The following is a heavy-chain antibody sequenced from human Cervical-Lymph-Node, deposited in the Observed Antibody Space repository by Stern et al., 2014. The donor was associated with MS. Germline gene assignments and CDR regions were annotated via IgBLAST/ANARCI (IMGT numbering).Heavy chain of an antibody. CDR1: GFSLSNSG. Sequence: VQLGESGGGVVQPGRSLTLSCAASGFSLSNSGMHWVCQAPGKGLEWVAVMSFVGGNRKYGDSVKGRFSISRDIANNTLFLQMNSLRPEDTAVYYCMGVGDAMHVWGQGTTVIVSS. CDR3: MGVGDAMHV. V-gene: IGHV3-30*03. J-gene: IGHJ6*02. CDR2: MSFVGGNR.